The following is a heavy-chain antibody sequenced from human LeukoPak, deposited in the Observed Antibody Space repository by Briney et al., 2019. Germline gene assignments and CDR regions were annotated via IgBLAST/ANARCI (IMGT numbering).Heavy chain of an antibody. J-gene: IGHJ6*02. CDR2: IIPIFGTA. V-gene: IGHV1-69*13. CDR3: ASGTDISSGLSYYYYYGMDV. CDR1: GGSFSSYA. Sequence: SVKVSCKASGGSFSSYAISWVRQAPGQGLEWMGGIIPIFGTANYAQKFQGRVTITADESTSTAYMELSSLRSEDTAVYYCASGTDISSGLSYYYYYGMDVWGQGTTVTVSS. D-gene: IGHD6-19*01.